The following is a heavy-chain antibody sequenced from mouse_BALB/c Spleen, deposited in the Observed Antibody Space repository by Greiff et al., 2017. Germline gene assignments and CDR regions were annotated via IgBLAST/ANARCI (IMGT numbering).Heavy chain of an antibody. CDR1: GFNIKDTY. Sequence: VQLQQSGAELVKPGASVKLSCTASGFNIKDTYMHWVKQRPEQGLEWIGRIDPANGNTKYDPKFQGKATITADTSSNTAYLQLSSLTSEDTAVYYCAMLGNYYGSSSFAYWGQGTLVTVSA. CDR3: AMLGNYYGSSSFAY. V-gene: IGHV14-3*02. J-gene: IGHJ3*01. CDR2: IDPANGNT. D-gene: IGHD1-1*01.